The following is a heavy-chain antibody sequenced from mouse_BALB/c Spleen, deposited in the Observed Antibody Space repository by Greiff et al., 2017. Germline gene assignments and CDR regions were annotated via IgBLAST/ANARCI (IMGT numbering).Heavy chain of an antibody. J-gene: IGHJ3*01. V-gene: IGHV1-54*01. D-gene: IGHD2-1*01. CDR2: INPGSGGT. CDR3: ARSERGNYGGFAY. CDR1: GYAFTNYL. Sequence: QVQLQQSGAELVRPGTSVKVSCKASGYAFTNYLIEWVKQRPGQGLEWIGVINPGSGGTNYNEKFKGKATLTADKSSSTAYMQLSSLTSDDSAVYFCARSERGNYGGFAYWGQGTLVTVSA.